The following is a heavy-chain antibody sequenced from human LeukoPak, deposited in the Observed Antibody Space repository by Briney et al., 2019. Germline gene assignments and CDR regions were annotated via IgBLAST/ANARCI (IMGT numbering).Heavy chain of an antibody. V-gene: IGHV4-61*02. Sequence: KSSETLSLTCTVSGGSISSGSYYWSWIRQPAGKGLEWIGRIYTSGSTNYNPSLKSRVTISVDTSKNQFSLKLSSVTAADTAVYYCARHASLYGDYGGFDPWGQGTLVTVSS. CDR1: GGSISSGSYY. CDR2: IYTSGST. CDR3: ARHASLYGDYGGFDP. D-gene: IGHD4-17*01. J-gene: IGHJ5*02.